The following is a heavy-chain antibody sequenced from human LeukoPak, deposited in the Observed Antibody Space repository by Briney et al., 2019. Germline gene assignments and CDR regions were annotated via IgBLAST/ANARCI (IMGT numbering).Heavy chain of an antibody. CDR1: GGSFSGYY. Sequence: KPSETLSLTCAVYGGSFSGYYWSWIRQPPGKGLEWIGEINHSGSTNYNPSLKSRVTISVDTSKKQVSLNLTSVTAADTAVYYCSRFAVWSPDPPFDYWGQGTLVSVSS. CDR2: INHSGST. J-gene: IGHJ4*02. V-gene: IGHV4-34*01. D-gene: IGHD1-1*01. CDR3: SRFAVWSPDPPFDY.